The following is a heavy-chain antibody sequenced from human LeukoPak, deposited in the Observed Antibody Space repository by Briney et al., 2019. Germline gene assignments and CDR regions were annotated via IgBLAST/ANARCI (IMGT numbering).Heavy chain of an antibody. J-gene: IGHJ4*02. CDR2: ISGSG. CDR3: ARIPQAAIYTVPNFDY. CDR1: RFTFSNYA. V-gene: IGHV3-23*01. D-gene: IGHD3-16*01. Sequence: GGSLRLTCAASRFTFSNYAMTWVRQAPGKGLEWLSIISGSGDSVKGQFAISRDNSKNTLYLEMDSLRVEDTAVYYCARIPQAAIYTVPNFDYWGQGTLVTVSS.